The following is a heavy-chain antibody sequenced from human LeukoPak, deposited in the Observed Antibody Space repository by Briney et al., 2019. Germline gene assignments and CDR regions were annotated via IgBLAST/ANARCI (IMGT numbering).Heavy chain of an antibody. V-gene: IGHV4-59*01. CDR3: ARVLRYYYYMDV. CDR1: GGSISSYY. CDR2: IYYSGST. Sequence: SETLSLTCTVSGGSISSYYWSWIRQPPGKGLEWIGYIYYSGSTNYNPSLKSRVTISVDTSKNQFSLKLSSVTAADTAVYYCARVLRYYYYMDVWGKGPRSPSP. J-gene: IGHJ6*03.